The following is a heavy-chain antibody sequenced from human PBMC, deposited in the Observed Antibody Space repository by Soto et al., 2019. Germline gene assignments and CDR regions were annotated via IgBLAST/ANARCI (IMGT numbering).Heavy chain of an antibody. Sequence: PGGSRRLSCAAPGFTFSNYNMHWVRQAPGEGLEWVLGIGAASNTYSQVSVQGRFTVSRDNAKKSSYLQMNSLRAGDTAVYYCARGVLGPGDYYYGMDVWGQGTTVTVSS. CDR3: ARGVLGPGDYYYGMDV. V-gene: IGHV3-13*01. CDR2: IGAASNT. CDR1: GFTFSNYN. D-gene: IGHD7-27*01. J-gene: IGHJ6*02.